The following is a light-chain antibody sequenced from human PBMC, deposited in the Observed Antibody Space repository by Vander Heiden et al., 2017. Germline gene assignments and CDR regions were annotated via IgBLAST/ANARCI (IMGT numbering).Light chain of an antibody. J-gene: IGLJ2*01. Sequence: YVLTQPPSVSGAPGQTARHTRGGNNIGGDSVHWYQQKPGQAPVLVVYDDSDRPSGIPERFSGSNSGNTATLTSSRVEAGDEADYYCQVWDSSSDVVFGGGTKLTVL. CDR2: DDS. CDR1: NIGGDS. CDR3: QVWDSSSDVV. V-gene: IGLV3-21*02.